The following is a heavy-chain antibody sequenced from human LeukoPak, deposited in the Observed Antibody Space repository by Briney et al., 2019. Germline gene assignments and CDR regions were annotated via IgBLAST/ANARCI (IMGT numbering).Heavy chain of an antibody. J-gene: IGHJ4*02. CDR1: GFNFSGAA. CDR2: IRNKGYSHAT. D-gene: IGHD3-16*02. Sequence: GGSLKLSCAASGFNFSGAAIHSVRQASGEGRGWVCRIRNKGYSHATAYAASVEGRFTISRDDSRKMAYLQMNSLKTEDTAVYYCTTLNYVWGTYRPDYWGRGTLVTVSS. V-gene: IGHV3-73*01. CDR3: TTLNYVWGTYRPDY.